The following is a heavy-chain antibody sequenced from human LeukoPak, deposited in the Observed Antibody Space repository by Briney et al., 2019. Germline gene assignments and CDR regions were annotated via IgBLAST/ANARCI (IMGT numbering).Heavy chain of an antibody. CDR1: GFTFSNYG. V-gene: IGHV3-33*06. J-gene: IGHJ4*02. CDR3: AKSRDGYRVFEY. Sequence: GGSLRLSCAASGFTFSNYGMHWVRQAPGKGLEWVAVIWYDGSNKYYADSVKGRFTISRDNSKNTLYLQMNSLRAEDTAVYYCAKSRDGYRVFEYWGQGTLVTVSS. CDR2: IWYDGSNK. D-gene: IGHD5-24*01.